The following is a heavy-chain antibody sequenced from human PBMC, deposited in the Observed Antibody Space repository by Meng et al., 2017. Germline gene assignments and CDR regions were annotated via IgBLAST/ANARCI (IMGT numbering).Heavy chain of an antibody. CDR2: IYTSGST. D-gene: IGHD3-10*01. V-gene: IGHV4-61*02. J-gene: IGHJ6*02. CDR1: GGSINSGNYY. CDR3: ARDIAVKYYYGSGSYSDYYAMDV. Sequence: SETLSLTCSVSGGSINSGNYYCSWIRQPAGNGLEWIGRIYTSGSTNYNPSLESRVTMSLDTSKNQFSLKLSSVTAADTAVYYCARDIAVKYYYGSGSYSDYYAMDVWGQGTTVTVSS.